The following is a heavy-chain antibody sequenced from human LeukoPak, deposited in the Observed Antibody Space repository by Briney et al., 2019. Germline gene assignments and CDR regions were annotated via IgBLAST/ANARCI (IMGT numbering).Heavy chain of an antibody. J-gene: IGHJ6*02. D-gene: IGHD3-3*01. CDR2: ISYDGSNE. Sequence: PGGSLRLSCAASGAASGFIFGGYAMHWVRQAPGKGLEWVAIISYDGSNEYYAGSVRGRFIISRDNSRDTIYLQMSSLRVEDTAVYYCASGYDFWSGYPPAQYSMDVWGQGTTVTVSS. V-gene: IGHV3-30-3*01. CDR1: GFIFGGYA. CDR3: ASGYDFWSGYPPAQYSMDV.